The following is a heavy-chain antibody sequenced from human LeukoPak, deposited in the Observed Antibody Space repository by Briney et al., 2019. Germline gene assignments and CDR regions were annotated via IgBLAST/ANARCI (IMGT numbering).Heavy chain of an antibody. CDR1: GFTFSSYE. CDR3: ARDAQRGFDYSNSLRY. CDR2: IWSDGTDK. Sequence: GGSLRLSRAASGFTFSSYEMNWVRQAPGKGLEWVAVIWSDGTDKYYADAVKGRFTISRDNSRNTLYLQMNSLRGEDTAVYFCARDAQRGFDYSNSLRYWGQGTLVTVSS. J-gene: IGHJ4*02. V-gene: IGHV3-33*08. D-gene: IGHD4-11*01.